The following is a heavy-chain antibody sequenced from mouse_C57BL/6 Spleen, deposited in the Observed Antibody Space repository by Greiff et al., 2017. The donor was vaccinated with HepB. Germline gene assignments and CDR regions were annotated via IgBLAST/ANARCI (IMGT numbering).Heavy chain of an antibody. CDR1: GYAFSSYW. D-gene: IGHD2-4*01. CDR2: IYPGDGDT. V-gene: IGHV1-80*01. J-gene: IGHJ3*01. Sequence: QVQLQQSGAELVKPGASVKISCKASGYAFSSYWMNWVKQRPGKGLEWIGQIYPGDGDTNYNGKFKGKATLTADKSSSTAYMQLSSLTSEDSAVYFCARSVDYGAWFAYWGQGTLGTVSA. CDR3: ARSVDYGAWFAY.